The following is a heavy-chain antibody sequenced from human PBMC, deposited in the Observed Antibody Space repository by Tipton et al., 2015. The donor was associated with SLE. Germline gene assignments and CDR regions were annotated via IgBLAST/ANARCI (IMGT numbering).Heavy chain of an antibody. CDR3: ARDGGGFDY. Sequence: QVQLVQSGGEVKRPGASVKVSCKASGYTFTNFVISWVRQAPGQGLEWMGWISAYSGDTKYAPKFQGRVTMTRDTSISTAYMALSSLGSDDTAMYYCARDGGGFDYWGQGTLVTVSS. CDR2: ISAYSGDT. D-gene: IGHD3-16*01. CDR1: GYTFTNFV. V-gene: IGHV1-18*01. J-gene: IGHJ4*02.